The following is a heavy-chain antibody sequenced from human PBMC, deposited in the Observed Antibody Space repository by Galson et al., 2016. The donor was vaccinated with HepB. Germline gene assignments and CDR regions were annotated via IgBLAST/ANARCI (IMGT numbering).Heavy chain of an antibody. J-gene: IGHJ3*02. V-gene: IGHV3-33*01. CDR2: IWFDGSRK. D-gene: IGHD1-7*01. CDR1: GFTFSSDG. Sequence: SLRLSCAASGFTFSSDGMHWVHQAAGKGLEWVAGIWFDGSRKYYADSVKGRFTVSRDNSKHTLYLQINNLRAEDTAVYYCARDGTTPREFAAFDIWGQGTMVTVSS. CDR3: ARDGTTPREFAAFDI.